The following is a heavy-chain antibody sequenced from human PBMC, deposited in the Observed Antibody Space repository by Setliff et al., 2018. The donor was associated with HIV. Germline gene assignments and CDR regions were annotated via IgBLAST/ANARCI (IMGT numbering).Heavy chain of an antibody. CDR1: GYTFTNFG. CDR2: ISAYNGNT. CDR3: ATDVGVVTAHNWFDP. D-gene: IGHD2-21*02. V-gene: IGHV1-18*01. Sequence: ASVKVSCKASGYTFTNFGISWVRQAPGQGLEWMGWISAYNGNTDYVQKFQGRVIMTTDTATSTAYMELRSLRSDDTAVYYCATDVGVVTAHNWFDPWGQGILVTVSS. J-gene: IGHJ5*02.